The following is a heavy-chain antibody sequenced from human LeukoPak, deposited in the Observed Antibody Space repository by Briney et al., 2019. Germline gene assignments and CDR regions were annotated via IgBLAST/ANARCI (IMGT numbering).Heavy chain of an antibody. CDR2: ISSSGSTI. CDR1: GFTFSSYE. J-gene: IGHJ5*02. CDR3: VRASYYYDTSGSPRGWFDP. V-gene: IGHV3-48*03. D-gene: IGHD3-22*01. Sequence: GGSLRLSCAASGFTFSSYEMNWVRQAPGKGLEWVSYISSSGSTIYYADSLKGRFTISRDNAKNSLFLQMNSLRAEDTAVYYCVRASYYYDTSGSPRGWFDPWGQGTLVTVSS.